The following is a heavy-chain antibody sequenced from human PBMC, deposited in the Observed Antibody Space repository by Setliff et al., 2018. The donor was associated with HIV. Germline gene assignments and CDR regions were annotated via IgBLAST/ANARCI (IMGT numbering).Heavy chain of an antibody. CDR2: IYYSGSA. V-gene: IGHV4-39*01. Sequence: SETLSLTCTVSGGSIRSSIYYWGWIRQPPGKGLEWIGSIYYSGSAYYNPSLKSRVTMSVDTSKNQFSLKLSSVTAADTAVYYCARRVVAATLDYWGQGTLVTVSS. CDR3: ARRVVAATLDY. J-gene: IGHJ4*02. CDR1: GGSIRSSIYY. D-gene: IGHD2-15*01.